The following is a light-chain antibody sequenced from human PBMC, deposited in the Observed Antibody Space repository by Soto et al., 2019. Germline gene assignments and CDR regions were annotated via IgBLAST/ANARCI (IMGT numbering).Light chain of an antibody. CDR1: QSISNN. CDR2: GAS. V-gene: IGKV3-15*01. J-gene: IGKJ1*01. CDR3: LHYYEWPRWT. Sequence: EIVMTQSPATLSVSPGERATLSCRASQSISNNLAWYQQQPGQAPRLLIYGASTTATGIPARFSGSGTGTEFTLTISSLQYEDFAVYYCLHYYEWPRWTFGQGTKVEVK.